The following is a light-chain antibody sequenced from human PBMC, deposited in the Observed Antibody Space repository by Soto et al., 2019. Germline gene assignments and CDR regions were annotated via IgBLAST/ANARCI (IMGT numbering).Light chain of an antibody. CDR1: QSILYSSNNKNY. V-gene: IGKV4-1*01. CDR2: WAS. Sequence: DIVMTQSPDSLAVSLGERATINCKSSQSILYSSNNKNYLAWYQQKLGQPPKLLIYWASTRESGVPDRFSGSGSWTDFTLTISSLQAEDVAVYYCHQHYNFPFTCGPGTKVDVK. J-gene: IGKJ3*01. CDR3: HQHYNFPFT.